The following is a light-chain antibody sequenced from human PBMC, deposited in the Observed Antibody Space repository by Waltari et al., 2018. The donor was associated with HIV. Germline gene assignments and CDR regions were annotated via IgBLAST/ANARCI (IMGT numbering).Light chain of an antibody. CDR3: SSYAGTTTFVV. V-gene: IGLV2-23*02. J-gene: IGLJ2*01. Sequence: QSDLTQPASVSGSPGQSITISCSGTSRDVGNYNLLSWYQQHPGKAPNAVIYEVSERPSGISNRFSGSKSGNTASLTISGLQAEDEAEYYCSSYAGTTTFVVFGGGTKLTVL. CDR2: EVS. CDR1: SRDVGNYNL.